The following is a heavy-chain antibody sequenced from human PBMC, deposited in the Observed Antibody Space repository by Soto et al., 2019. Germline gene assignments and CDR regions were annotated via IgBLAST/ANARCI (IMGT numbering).Heavy chain of an antibody. D-gene: IGHD3-22*01. J-gene: IGHJ6*02. V-gene: IGHV1-46*01. CDR2: INPSGGST. CDR1: RYTFTNFY. CDR3: VKDRDSNSWPSRDV. Sequence: AAVKVSCKASRYTFTNFYSHWLRQAPGQGLEWMGIINPSGGSTTYPQKFQGRVTMTRDTSTSTVHMELLTLRSEDTAVYYCVKDRDSNSWPSRDVWGPGTPVTVSS.